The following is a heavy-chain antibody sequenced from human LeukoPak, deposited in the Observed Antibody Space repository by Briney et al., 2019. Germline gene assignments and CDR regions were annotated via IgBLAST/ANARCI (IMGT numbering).Heavy chain of an antibody. CDR1: GGSISNNTYY. CDR2: IYYSGST. V-gene: IGHV4-61*01. Sequence: SQTLSLTCSVSGGSISNNTYYWSWIRQPPGKGLEWIGYIYYSGSTNYNPSLKSRVTISVDTSKNQFSLKLSSVTAADTAVYYCASVSGYYGSDWFDPWGQGTLVTVSS. CDR3: ASVSGYYGSDWFDP. J-gene: IGHJ5*02. D-gene: IGHD3-10*01.